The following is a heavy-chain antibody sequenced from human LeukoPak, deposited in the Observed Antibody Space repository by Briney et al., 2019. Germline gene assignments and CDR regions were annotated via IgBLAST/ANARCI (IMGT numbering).Heavy chain of an antibody. D-gene: IGHD1-1*01. CDR2: TRFDDSFK. Sequence: GGSLRLSCAASGFTFSSYEMNWVRQAPGKGPEWVSFTRFDDSFKAYADSVKGRFTISRDNSKNTLYLQMDSLRSDDTAVYYCAKSSAGITWFDPWGQGTLVTVSS. CDR3: AKSSAGITWFDP. CDR1: GFTFSSYE. J-gene: IGHJ5*02. V-gene: IGHV3-30*02.